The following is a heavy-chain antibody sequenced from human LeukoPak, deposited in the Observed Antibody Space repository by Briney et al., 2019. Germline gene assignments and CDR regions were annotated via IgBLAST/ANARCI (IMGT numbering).Heavy chain of an antibody. CDR3: ARTGEWLLYSGFDY. Sequence: ASVKVSCKASGGTFSSYAISWVRQAPGQGLEWMGGIIPIFGTANYAQKFQGRVTITADESTSTAYMELSSLRSEDTAVYYCARTGEWLLYSGFDYWGQGTLVIVSS. CDR1: GGTFSSYA. CDR2: IIPIFGTA. J-gene: IGHJ4*02. V-gene: IGHV1-69*13. D-gene: IGHD3-3*01.